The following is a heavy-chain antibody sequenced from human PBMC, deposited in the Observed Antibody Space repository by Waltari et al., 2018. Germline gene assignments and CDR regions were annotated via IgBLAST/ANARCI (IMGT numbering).Heavy chain of an antibody. V-gene: IGHV4-34*01. Sequence: QVQLQQWGAGLLKPSETLSLTCAVYGGSFSGYYWSWIRQPPGKGLEWMGEINHSGSTNSTRSLKSRCAISVDTSKNQFSLQLGSVTAADTAVYYCARAPHDYMWGSYRSGFDYWGKVTLVTVSS. D-gene: IGHD3-16*02. CDR1: GGSFSGYY. CDR2: INHSGST. J-gene: IGHJ4*02. CDR3: ARAPHDYMWGSYRSGFDY.